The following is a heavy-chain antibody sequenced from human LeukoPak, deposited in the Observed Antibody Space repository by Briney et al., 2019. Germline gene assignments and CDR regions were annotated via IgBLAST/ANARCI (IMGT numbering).Heavy chain of an antibody. CDR1: GGSISSYY. CDR2: IYYSGST. J-gene: IGHJ4*02. D-gene: IGHD6-19*01. Sequence: PSETLSLTCTVSGGSISSYYWSWIRQPPGKGLEWIGYIYYSGSTNYNPSLKSRVTMSVDPSKNQFSLKLSSVTAADTAVYYCARAHSVAVAADTLDYWGQGTLVTVSS. V-gene: IGHV4-59*01. CDR3: ARAHSVAVAADTLDY.